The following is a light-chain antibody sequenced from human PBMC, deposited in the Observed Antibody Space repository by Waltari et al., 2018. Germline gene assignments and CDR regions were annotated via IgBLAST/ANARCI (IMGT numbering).Light chain of an antibody. CDR2: WAS. V-gene: IGKV4-1*01. CDR1: QSVLYSSNNKNY. Sequence: DIVMTQSPDSLAVSLGERATINCKSSQSVLYSSNNKNYLAWYQQKPGQPPKLLIYWASTRESGVPDRFSGSGSGTDFTLTIISLQAEDVAVYYCLQYYSTPLTFGQGTKLEIK. J-gene: IGKJ2*01. CDR3: LQYYSTPLT.